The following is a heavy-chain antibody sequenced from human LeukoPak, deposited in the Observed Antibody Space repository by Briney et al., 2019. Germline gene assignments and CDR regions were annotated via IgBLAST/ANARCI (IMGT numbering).Heavy chain of an antibody. CDR3: ARVSSGGTQPFDP. CDR2: IIPIFGTA. D-gene: IGHD2-15*01. V-gene: IGHV1-69*13. J-gene: IGHJ5*02. CDR1: GGTFSSYA. Sequence: ASVKVSCKASGGTFSSYAISRVRQAPGQGLEWMGGIIPIFGTANYAQKFQGRVTITADESTSTAYMELSSLRSEDTAVYYCARVSSGGTQPFDPWGQGTLVTVSS.